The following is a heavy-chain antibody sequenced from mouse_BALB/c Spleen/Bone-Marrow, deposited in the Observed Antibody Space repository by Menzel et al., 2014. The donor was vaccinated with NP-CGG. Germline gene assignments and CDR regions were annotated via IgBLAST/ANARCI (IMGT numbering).Heavy chain of an antibody. J-gene: IGHJ2*01. CDR3: TRSTATFDY. D-gene: IGHD1-2*01. CDR2: IYPGDGDT. Sequence: VQLQQSGAELVRPGSSVKISCKASGYAFXAYWMNWVKQRPGQGLEWIGQIYPGDGDTNYSEKFKGKATLTADKSSSTAYMQLSSLTSEDSAVYFCTRSTATFDYWGQGTTLTVSS. CDR1: GYAFXAYW. V-gene: IGHV1-80*01.